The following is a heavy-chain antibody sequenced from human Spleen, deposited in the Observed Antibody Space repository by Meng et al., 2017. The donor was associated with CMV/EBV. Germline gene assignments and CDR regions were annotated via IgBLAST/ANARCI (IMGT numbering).Heavy chain of an antibody. V-gene: IGHV1-2*02. J-gene: IGHJ4*02. CDR2: INPNSGGT. CDR3: TRDVSGANFDR. D-gene: IGHD6-19*01. CDR1: GYTFTGYY. Sequence: ASVKVSCKASGYTFTGYYMHWVRQAPGQGLEWMGWINPNSGGTNYAQKFQGRVTLTRDTSISTAYMELNSLTSDDTAMFFCTRDVSGANFDRWGQGTLVTVSS.